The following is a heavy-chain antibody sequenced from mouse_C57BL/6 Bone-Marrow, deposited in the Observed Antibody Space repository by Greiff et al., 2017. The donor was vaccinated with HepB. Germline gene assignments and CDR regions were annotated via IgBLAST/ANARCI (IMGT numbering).Heavy chain of an antibody. D-gene: IGHD1-1*01. J-gene: IGHJ1*03. Sequence: VKLVESGAELVKPGASVKMSCKASGYTFTTYPIEWMKQNHGKSLEWIGNFHPYNDDTKYNEKFKGKATLTVEKSSSTVYLELSRLTSDDSAVYYCARGDYGSSYWYFDVWGTGTTVTVSS. V-gene: IGHV1-47*01. CDR1: GYTFTTYP. CDR3: ARGDYGSSYWYFDV. CDR2: FHPYNDDT.